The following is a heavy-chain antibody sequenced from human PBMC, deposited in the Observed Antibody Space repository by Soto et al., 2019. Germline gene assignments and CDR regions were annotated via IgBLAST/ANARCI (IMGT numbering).Heavy chain of an antibody. CDR1: GFIFSNYG. J-gene: IGHJ4*02. Sequence: GGSLRLSCAASGFIFSNYGMHWVRQAPGKGLEWVAVIWYDGSHESYADSVKGRFTISRDNSKNTLFLQMNSLRAEDTALYYCAKSFSSNWYDYFDYWGQGSLVTVSS. CDR2: IWYDGSHE. CDR3: AKSFSSNWYDYFDY. V-gene: IGHV3-33*06. D-gene: IGHD6-13*01.